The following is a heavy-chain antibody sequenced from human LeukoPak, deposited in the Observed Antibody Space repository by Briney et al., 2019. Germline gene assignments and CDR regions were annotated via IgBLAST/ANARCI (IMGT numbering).Heavy chain of an antibody. J-gene: IGHJ3*02. V-gene: IGHV1-18*01. CDR3: ASPYCSGGTCYAHDAFDI. CDR1: GYTFTSYG. D-gene: IGHD2-15*01. CDR2: ISVYNGNT. Sequence: ASVKVSCKASGYTFTSYGISWVRQAPGQGLEWMGWISVYNGNTNYAQKLQGRVTMTTDTSTSTAYMELRSLRSDNTAVYYCASPYCSGGTCYAHDAFDIWGQGTMVTVSS.